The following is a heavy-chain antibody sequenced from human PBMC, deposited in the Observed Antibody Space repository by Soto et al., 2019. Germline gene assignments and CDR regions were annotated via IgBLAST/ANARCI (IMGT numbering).Heavy chain of an antibody. J-gene: IGHJ3*02. Sequence: PSQTLSLTCAISGDSVFSSTAAWNWIRQSPSRGLEWLGRTYYRSKWYNDHAVSVKSRITINPDTSKHQFSLQLNSVTPEDTAVYYCARDRSGSGWFNAFDIWGHGTMVTVSS. CDR3: ARDRSGSGWFNAFDI. CDR2: TYYRSKWYN. V-gene: IGHV6-1*01. CDR1: GDSVFSSTAA. D-gene: IGHD6-19*01.